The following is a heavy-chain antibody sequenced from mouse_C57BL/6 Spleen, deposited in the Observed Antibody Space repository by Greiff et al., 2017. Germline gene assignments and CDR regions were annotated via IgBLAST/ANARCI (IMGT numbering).Heavy chain of an antibody. V-gene: IGHV5-16*01. CDR2: INYDGSST. CDR1: GFTFSDYY. D-gene: IGHD1-1*01. Sequence: EVKLMESEGGLVQPGSSMKLSCTASGFTFSDYYMAWVRQVPEKGLEWVANINYDGSSTYYLDSLKSRFIISRDNAKNILYLQMSSLKSEDTATYYCAREAYYYGSSGAMDYWGQGTSVTVSS. CDR3: AREAYYYGSSGAMDY. J-gene: IGHJ4*01.